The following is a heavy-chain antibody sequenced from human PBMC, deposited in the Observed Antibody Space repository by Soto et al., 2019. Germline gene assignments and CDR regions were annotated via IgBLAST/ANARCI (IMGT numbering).Heavy chain of an antibody. D-gene: IGHD5-12*01. V-gene: IGHV1-2*04. J-gene: IGHJ3*02. Sequence: ASVKVSCKASGYTFTGYYMHWVRQAPGQGLEWMGWIDPNSGGTNYAQKFQGWVTMTRDTSISTAYMELSRLRSDDTAVYYCARAAEGGYVPFDIWGQGTMVTVSS. CDR1: GYTFTGYY. CDR2: IDPNSGGT. CDR3: ARAAEGGYVPFDI.